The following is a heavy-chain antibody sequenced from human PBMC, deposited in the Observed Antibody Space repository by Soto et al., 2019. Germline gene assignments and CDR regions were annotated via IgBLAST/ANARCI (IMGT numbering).Heavy chain of an antibody. CDR3: AKPAGANRLRSAAGYYFDY. CDR1: GFTFISYA. Sequence: GGSLRLSCAASGFTFISYAMSWVRQAPGKGLEWVSAISGSGGSTYYADSVKGRFTISRDNSKNTLYLQMNSLRAEDTAVYYCAKPAGANRLRSAAGYYFDYWGQGTLVTVSS. V-gene: IGHV3-23*01. J-gene: IGHJ4*02. D-gene: IGHD6-13*01. CDR2: ISGSGGST.